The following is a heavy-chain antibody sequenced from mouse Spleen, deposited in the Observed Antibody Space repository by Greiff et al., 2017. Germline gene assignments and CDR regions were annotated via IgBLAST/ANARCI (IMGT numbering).Heavy chain of an antibody. D-gene: IGHD6-2*01. V-gene: IGHV5-17*01. CDR1: GFTFSDYG. CDR3: ARRNPSLAMDY. CDR2: ISSGSSTI. J-gene: IGHJ4*01. Sequence: DVHLVESGGGLVKPGGSLKLSCAASGFTFSDYGMHWVRQAPEKGLEWVAYISSGSSTIYYADTVKGRFTISRDNAKNTLFLQMTSLRSEDTAMYYCARRNPSLAMDYWGQGTSVTVSS.